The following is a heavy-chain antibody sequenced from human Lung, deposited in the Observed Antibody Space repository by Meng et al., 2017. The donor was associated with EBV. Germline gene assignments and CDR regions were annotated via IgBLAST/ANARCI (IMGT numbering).Heavy chain of an antibody. CDR1: SGSISSDTSS. D-gene: IGHD5-18*01. CDR3: ARAKWGHSYGSEALYFDH. J-gene: IGHJ4*02. CDR2: VYRSGST. V-gene: IGHV4-30-2*01. Sequence: QLQLHESGSVLVEPSQTLSLTCAVSSGSISSDTSSWNWIRQRPGKGLEWIGFVYRSGSTYYNPSLKSRVIISVDRSNNQFSLELNSVSAADTAVYYCARAKWGHSYGSEALYFDHWGPGTLVTVSS.